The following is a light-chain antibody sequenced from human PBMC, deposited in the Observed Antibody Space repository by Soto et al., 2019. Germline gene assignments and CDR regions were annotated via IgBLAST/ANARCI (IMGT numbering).Light chain of an antibody. V-gene: IGKV3-20*01. Sequence: EIVLTQSPGTLSLSPGERATLSCRASQSVTNNYLAWYQHKPDQAPRLLIYGASSRATGIPDRFSGGGSGTDFTLTISSLEPEDFAVYYCQQYVSSPWAFGQGTKVEI. CDR1: QSVTNNY. J-gene: IGKJ1*01. CDR3: QQYVSSPWA. CDR2: GAS.